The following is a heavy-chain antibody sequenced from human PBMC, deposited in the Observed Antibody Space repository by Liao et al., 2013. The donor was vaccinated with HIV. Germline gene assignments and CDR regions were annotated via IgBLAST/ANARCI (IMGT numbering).Heavy chain of an antibody. CDR1: GGSFSGYY. CDR2: INHSGST. D-gene: IGHD3-22*01. CDR3: AREMYYYDSSEHDAFDI. Sequence: QVQLQQWGAGLLKPSETLSLTCAVYGGSFSGYYWSWIRQPPGKGLEWIGEINHSGSTNYNPSLKSRVTISVDTSKNQFSLKLSSVTAADTAVYYCAREMYYYDSSEHDAFDIWGQGTMVTVSS. V-gene: IGHV4-34*01. J-gene: IGHJ3*02.